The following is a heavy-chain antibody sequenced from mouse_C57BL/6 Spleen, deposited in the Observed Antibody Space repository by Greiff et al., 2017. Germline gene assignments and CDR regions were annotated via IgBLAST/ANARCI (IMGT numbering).Heavy chain of an antibody. J-gene: IGHJ2*01. V-gene: IGHV5-9*01. CDR2: ISGGGGNT. Sequence: EVMLVESGGGLVKPGGSLKLSCAASGFTFSSYTMSWVRQTPEKRLEWVATISGGGGNTYYPDSVKGRFTISRDNAKNTLYLQRSSLRSEDTALYYCAREDYYGSSSYFDYWGQGTTLTVSS. CDR3: AREDYYGSSSYFDY. D-gene: IGHD1-1*01. CDR1: GFTFSSYT.